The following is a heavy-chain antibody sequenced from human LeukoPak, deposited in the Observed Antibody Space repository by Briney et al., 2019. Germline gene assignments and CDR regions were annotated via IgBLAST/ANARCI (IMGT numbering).Heavy chain of an antibody. CDR3: ARMTSVATFNVYRFRVFDY. V-gene: IGHV4-31*03. Sequence: SETLSLTCTVSGGSISSGGYYWSWIRQHPGKGLEWIGYIYYSGSTYYNPSLKSRVTISVDTSKNQFSLKLSSVTAADTAVYYCARMTSVATFNVYRFRVFDYWGQGTLVTVSS. J-gene: IGHJ4*02. CDR2: IYYSGST. D-gene: IGHD4-17*01. CDR1: GGSISSGGYY.